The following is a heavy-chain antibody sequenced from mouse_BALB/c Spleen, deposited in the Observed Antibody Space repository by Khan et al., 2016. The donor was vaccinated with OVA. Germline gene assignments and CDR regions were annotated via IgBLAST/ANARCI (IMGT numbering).Heavy chain of an antibody. CDR1: GYSITSDYA. V-gene: IGHV3-2*02. Sequence: EVQLQESGPGLVKPSQSLSLTCTVTGYSITSDYAWNWIRQFPGNKLEWMGFISYSGNTKYNPSLKSRFSITRDTSKNQFFLQLNSVTTEDTATYYCARSYGGDFDYWGRGTSLTVSS. D-gene: IGHD1-1*02. CDR2: ISYSGNT. CDR3: ARSYGGDFDY. J-gene: IGHJ2*02.